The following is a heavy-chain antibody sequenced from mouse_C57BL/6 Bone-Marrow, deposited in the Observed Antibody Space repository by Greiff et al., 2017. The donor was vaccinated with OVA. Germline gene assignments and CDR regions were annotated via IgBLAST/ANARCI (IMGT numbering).Heavy chain of an antibody. CDR2: ISDGGSYT. J-gene: IGHJ3*01. CDR1: GFTFSSYA. D-gene: IGHD2-3*01. CDR3: ARDDGYFLFAY. V-gene: IGHV5-4*01. Sequence: DVKLVESGGGLVKPGGSLKLSCAASGFTFSSYAMSWVRQTPEKRLEWVATISDGGSYTYYPDNVKGRFTISRDNAKNNLYLQMSHLKSEDTAMYYCARDDGYFLFAYWGQGTLVTVSA.